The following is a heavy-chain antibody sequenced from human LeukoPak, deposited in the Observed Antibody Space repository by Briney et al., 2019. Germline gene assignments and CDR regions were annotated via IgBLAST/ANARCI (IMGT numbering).Heavy chain of an antibody. CDR1: GYTFTSYD. Sequence: ASVKVSCKASGYTFTSYDINWVRQATGQGLEWMGWMNPNSGNTGYAQKFQGGVTMTRNTSISTAYMELSSLRSEDTAVYYCASSITMIVSLGYYGMDVWGQGTTVTVSS. J-gene: IGHJ6*02. CDR2: MNPNSGNT. D-gene: IGHD3-22*01. CDR3: ASSITMIVSLGYYGMDV. V-gene: IGHV1-8*01.